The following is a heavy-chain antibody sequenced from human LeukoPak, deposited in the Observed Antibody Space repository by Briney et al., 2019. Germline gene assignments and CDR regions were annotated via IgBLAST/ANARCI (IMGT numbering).Heavy chain of an antibody. CDR1: GFTFSSYV. CDR2: ISGSGGST. J-gene: IGHJ4*02. Sequence: SGGSLRLSCAASGFTFSSYVMSWVRQAPGKGLEWVSAISGSGGSTYYADSVKGRFAVSRDNSKNTLYLQMNSLRAKDTAVYYCAKDAKYVFFDYWGQGTLVTVSS. CDR3: AKDAKYVFFDY. D-gene: IGHD4/OR15-4a*01. V-gene: IGHV3-23*01.